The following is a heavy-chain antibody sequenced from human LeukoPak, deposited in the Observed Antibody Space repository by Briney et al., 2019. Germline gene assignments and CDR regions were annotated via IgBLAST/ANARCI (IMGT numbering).Heavy chain of an antibody. CDR2: IYYSGST. CDR1: GGSISSYY. J-gene: IGHJ3*02. D-gene: IGHD6-13*01. V-gene: IGHV4-59*08. CDR3: ARTIAAAGIVAFDI. Sequence: PSETLSLTCTVSGGSISSYYWSWIRQPPGKGLEWIGYIYYSGSTNYNPSLKSRATISVDTSKNQFSLKLSSVTAADTAVYYCARTIAAAGIVAFDIWGQGTMVTVSS.